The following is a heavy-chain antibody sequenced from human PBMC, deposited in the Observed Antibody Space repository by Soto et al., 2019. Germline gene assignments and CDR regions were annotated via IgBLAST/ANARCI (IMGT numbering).Heavy chain of an antibody. D-gene: IGHD4-17*01. Sequence: GGSLRLSCAASGFTVSSNYLSWVRQAPGKGLEWVSVFYSGGSTYYADSVKGRFTISRDNSKNTLWLQMNSLRAEDTAVYYCATRVGTTGGYYFDTWGQGTLVTVSS. CDR2: FYSGGST. V-gene: IGHV3-53*01. J-gene: IGHJ4*02. CDR3: ATRVGTTGGYYFDT. CDR1: GFTVSSNY.